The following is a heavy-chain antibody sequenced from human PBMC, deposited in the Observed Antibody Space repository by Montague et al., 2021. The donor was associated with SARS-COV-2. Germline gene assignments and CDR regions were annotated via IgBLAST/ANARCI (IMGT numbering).Heavy chain of an antibody. D-gene: IGHD1-26*01. Sequence: SETLSLTCTVSADSITNNYWTWIRQSPGKGQEWIGHITYRGSTTYNPSLKCRVTTSIDTSKNQFSLILKSVTAADTAVYYCARGGMYLYYWGQGTLVTVSS. CDR3: ARGGMYLYY. CDR2: ITYRGST. V-gene: IGHV4-59*13. J-gene: IGHJ4*02. CDR1: ADSITNNY.